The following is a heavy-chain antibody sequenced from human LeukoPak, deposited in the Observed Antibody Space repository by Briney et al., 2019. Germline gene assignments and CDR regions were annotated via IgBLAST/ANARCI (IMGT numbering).Heavy chain of an antibody. V-gene: IGHV3-48*01. D-gene: IGHD2-2*01. J-gene: IGHJ4*02. Sequence: GGSLRLSCAASGFTFSIYSMNWVRQAPGKGLEWVSYISSSSSTMYYADSVKGRFTVSRDNAKNSLYLQMNSLRAEDTAVYYCARDLCTNTICSFDYWGQGTLVTVSS. CDR2: ISSSSSTM. CDR1: GFTFSIYS. CDR3: ARDLCTNTICSFDY.